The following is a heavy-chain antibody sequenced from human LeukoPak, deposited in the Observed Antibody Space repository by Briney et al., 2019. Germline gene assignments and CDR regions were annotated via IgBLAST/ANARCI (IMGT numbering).Heavy chain of an antibody. CDR1: GFTFSSYR. Sequence: PGGSLRLSCAASGFTFSSYRMNWVRQAPGKGLEWVAVISYDGSNKYYADSVKGRFTISRDNSKNTLYLQMNSLRVEDTAVYYCAPEGDGYILFDYWGQGTLVTVSS. V-gene: IGHV3-30*03. J-gene: IGHJ4*02. CDR2: ISYDGSNK. D-gene: IGHD5-24*01. CDR3: APEGDGYILFDY.